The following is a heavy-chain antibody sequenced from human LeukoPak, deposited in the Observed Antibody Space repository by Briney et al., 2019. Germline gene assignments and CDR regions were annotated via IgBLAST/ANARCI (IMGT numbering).Heavy chain of an antibody. Sequence: ASVKVSCKASGYTFTSYGISWVRQAPGQGLEWMGWISAYNGNTNYAQKLQGRVTITTDTSKSTAYMELRGLRSDATAVYYCARARIAVAGRELGFDPWGQGTLVTVSS. CDR3: ARARIAVAGRELGFDP. V-gene: IGHV1-18*01. D-gene: IGHD6-19*01. J-gene: IGHJ5*02. CDR2: ISAYNGNT. CDR1: GYTFTSYG.